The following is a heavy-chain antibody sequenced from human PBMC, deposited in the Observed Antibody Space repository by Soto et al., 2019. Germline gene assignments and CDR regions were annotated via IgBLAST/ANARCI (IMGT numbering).Heavy chain of an antibody. J-gene: IGHJ4*02. CDR2: ISYDGNTQ. CDR1: GFIFNSYS. CDR3: ANVSRASRISSSDCDY. D-gene: IGHD6-6*01. Sequence: QVQLVESGGGVVQPGTSLRLSCAASGFIFNSYSIHWVRQAPGKGLEWVAVISYDGNTQYYGDSLKGRFIDSRENSTTSAYLQMNDLRADDTAAYYCANVSRASRISSSDCDYWGQGTLVTVSS. V-gene: IGHV3-30-3*01.